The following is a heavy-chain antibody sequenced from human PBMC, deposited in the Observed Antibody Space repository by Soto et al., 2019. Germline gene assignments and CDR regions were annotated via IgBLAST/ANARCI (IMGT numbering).Heavy chain of an antibody. V-gene: IGHV4-39*01. Sequence: QVHLQEAGPRLVKPSETLSLTCTVTGGSMKRSAYFWGWVRQPPGNGLECIGNLHYTGRTHYKPSLTSRVLISADFSENQFALSLTSVTAADTAVYHCVRLGVGALRHPDFDRSGQGTLVAV. CDR3: VRLGVGALRHPDFDR. CDR1: GGSMKRSAYF. CDR2: LHYTGRT. J-gene: IGHJ4*02. D-gene: IGHD3-16*01.